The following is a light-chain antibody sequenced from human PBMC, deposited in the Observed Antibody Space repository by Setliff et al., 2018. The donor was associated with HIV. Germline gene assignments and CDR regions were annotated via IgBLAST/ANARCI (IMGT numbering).Light chain of an antibody. CDR1: SSDIGDYNY. Sequence: QSALAQPASVSGSPGQSITISCTGTSSDIGDYNYVSWYQQHPGKAPKVMIYDVSKRPSGVSTRFSGSKSGDTASLTISGLQAEDEAHYYCCSYTSSSTVVFGGGTKVTV. CDR2: DVS. CDR3: CSYTSSSTVV. J-gene: IGLJ2*01. V-gene: IGLV2-14*03.